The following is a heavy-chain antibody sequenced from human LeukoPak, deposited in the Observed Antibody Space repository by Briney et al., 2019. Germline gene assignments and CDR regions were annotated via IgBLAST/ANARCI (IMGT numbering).Heavy chain of an antibody. CDR3: ARQSAITIYGY. D-gene: IGHD3-3*01. V-gene: IGHV4-61*02. CDR2: IYTSGST. J-gene: IGHJ4*02. CDR1: CGSISSGSYY. Sequence: SETLSLTCTVFCGSISSGSYYWSWIRQPAGKGLEWIGRIYTSGSTNYNPSLKSRVTISVDTSKNQFSLKLSSVTAADTAVYYCARQSAITIYGYWGQGTLVTVSS.